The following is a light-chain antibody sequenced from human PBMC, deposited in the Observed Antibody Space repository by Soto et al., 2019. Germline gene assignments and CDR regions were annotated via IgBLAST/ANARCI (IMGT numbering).Light chain of an antibody. J-gene: IGKJ2*01. CDR1: QTVSSN. CDR2: GAF. Sequence: EVVMTQSPATLSVSPGESATLSCRASQTVSSNVAWYQQRPGQAPRLLIDGAFTRATGVPARFSGSRSGTEFTLTISSPQSEDFALYYCQQHNNWPYTFGQGTKVDIK. V-gene: IGKV3-15*01. CDR3: QQHNNWPYT.